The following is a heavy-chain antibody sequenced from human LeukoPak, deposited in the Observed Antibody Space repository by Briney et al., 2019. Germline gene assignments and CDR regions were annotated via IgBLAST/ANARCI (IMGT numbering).Heavy chain of an antibody. CDR2: ISYDGSNK. V-gene: IGHV3-30*04. J-gene: IGHJ6*04. Sequence: GGSLKLSCAASGFTFSSYAMHWVRQAPGKGLEWVAVISYDGSNKYYADSVKGRFTISRDNSKNTLYLQMNSLRAEDTAVYYCARDHMVRGVILYYGMDVWGKGTTVTVSS. CDR3: ARDHMVRGVILYYGMDV. D-gene: IGHD3-10*01. CDR1: GFTFSSYA.